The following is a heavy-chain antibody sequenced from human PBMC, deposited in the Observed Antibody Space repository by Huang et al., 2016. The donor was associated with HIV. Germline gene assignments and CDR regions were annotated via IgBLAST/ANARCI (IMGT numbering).Heavy chain of an antibody. CDR3: AADFWSGYIKPDYFFDY. CDR1: GFTFSNSA. CDR2: IVVGSSNT. D-gene: IGHD3-3*01. V-gene: IGHV1-58*01. Sequence: QMQLVQSGPEMKKPGTAVKVSCKASGFTFSNSAVQWVRQARGKRLEWIGGIVVGSSNTNYAQEFQGRVIITRYLSTSTAYMELSSLRSEDTAVYYCAADFWSGYIKPDYFFDYWGPGTLVTVSS. J-gene: IGHJ4*02.